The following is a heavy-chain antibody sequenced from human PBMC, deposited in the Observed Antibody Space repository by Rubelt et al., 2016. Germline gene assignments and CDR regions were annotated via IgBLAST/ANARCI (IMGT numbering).Heavy chain of an antibody. D-gene: IGHD5-18*01. V-gene: IGHV3-23*04. CDR3: AKDPQIQLWLPYFDY. CDR1: GFTFSSYA. CDR2: ISGSGSST. J-gene: IGHJ4*02. Sequence: EVQLVESGGGLVQPGGSLRLSCAASGFTFSSYAMGWVRQAPGKGLEWVSGISGSGSSTYYADSVQGRFTISRDNSRNTLFLQMNSLRADDTAVYYCAKDPQIQLWLPYFDYWGQGTLVTVSS.